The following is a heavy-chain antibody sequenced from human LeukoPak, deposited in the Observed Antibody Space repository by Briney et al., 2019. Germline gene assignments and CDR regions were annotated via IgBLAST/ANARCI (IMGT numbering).Heavy chain of an antibody. CDR3: ARPLGSSGWDAFDI. V-gene: IGHV1-18*01. CDR2: ISAYNGNT. Sequence: ASVKVSCKASGGTFTNYAISWVRQAPGQGLEWMGWISAYNGNTNYAQKLQGRVTMTTDTSTSTAYMELRSLRSDDTAVYYCARPLGSSGWDAFDIWGQGTMVTVSS. CDR1: GGTFTNYA. D-gene: IGHD6-19*01. J-gene: IGHJ3*02.